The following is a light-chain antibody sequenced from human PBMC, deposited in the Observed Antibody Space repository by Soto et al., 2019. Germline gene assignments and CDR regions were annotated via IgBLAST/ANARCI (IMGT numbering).Light chain of an antibody. V-gene: IGLV2-8*01. CDR2: EVS. J-gene: IGLJ2*01. CDR1: SSDVGGHNY. Sequence: QSALTQPPSASGSPGQSVTISCTGTSSDVGGHNYVSWYQQYPGKAPKLMIYEVSKRPSGVPDRFSGSKSVNPASLTVSGLQAEDEADYYCSSYAGSTNLIFGGGTKLTVL. CDR3: SSYAGSTNLI.